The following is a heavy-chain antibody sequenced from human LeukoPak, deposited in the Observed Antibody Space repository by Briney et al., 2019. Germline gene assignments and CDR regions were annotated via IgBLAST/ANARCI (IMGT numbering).Heavy chain of an antibody. D-gene: IGHD1-26*01. Sequence: GASVKVSCKASGGTFSSYAISWVRQAPGQRLEWMGWINAGNGNTKYSQKFQGRVTITRDTSASTAYMELSSLRSEDTAVYYCARVLSGSYGVGDYWGQGTLVTVSS. CDR3: ARVLSGSYGVGDY. V-gene: IGHV1-3*01. CDR2: INAGNGNT. J-gene: IGHJ4*02. CDR1: GGTFSSYA.